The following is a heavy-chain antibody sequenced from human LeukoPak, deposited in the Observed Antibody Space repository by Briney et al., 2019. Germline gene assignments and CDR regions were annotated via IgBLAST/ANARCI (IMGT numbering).Heavy chain of an antibody. CDR1: GFTLSSYA. J-gene: IGHJ4*02. CDR3: AKSGLNRFDY. V-gene: IGHV3-23*01. CDR2: ISDSGNT. Sequence: PGGSLRLSCAASGFTLSSYAMSWVRQAPGKGLEWVSAISDSGNTYHADSVKGRFTISRDNSKNTLFLQMNSLRVEDTAVYYCAKSGLNRFDYWGQGALVTVSS. D-gene: IGHD2-15*01.